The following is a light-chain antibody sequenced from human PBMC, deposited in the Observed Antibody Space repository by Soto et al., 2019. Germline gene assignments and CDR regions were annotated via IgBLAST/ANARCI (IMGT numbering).Light chain of an antibody. Sequence: IVLTQSPGTLSLSPGERATLSCRASQTVSSNYFAWYQQKPGQAPRLLIYGVSNRATGIPDRFSGSGSGTDFTLTISRLEPEDFAVYYCQQYDNSPPYTFGQGTRLEIK. J-gene: IGKJ2*01. V-gene: IGKV3-20*01. CDR3: QQYDNSPPYT. CDR1: QTVSSNY. CDR2: GVS.